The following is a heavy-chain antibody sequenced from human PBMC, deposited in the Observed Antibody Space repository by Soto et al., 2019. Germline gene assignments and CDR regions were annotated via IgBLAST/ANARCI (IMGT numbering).Heavy chain of an antibody. CDR1: GFTFTSSA. CDR2: IVVGSGNT. CDR3: AASIAAAGFRSWWFDP. V-gene: IGHV1-58*01. D-gene: IGHD6-13*01. J-gene: IGHJ5*02. Sequence: SVKVSCKASGFTFTSSAVQWVRQARGQRLEWMGWIVVGSGNTNYAQKFQERVTITRDMSTSTAYMELSSLRSEDTAVYYCAASIAAAGFRSWWFDPWGQGTLVTVSS.